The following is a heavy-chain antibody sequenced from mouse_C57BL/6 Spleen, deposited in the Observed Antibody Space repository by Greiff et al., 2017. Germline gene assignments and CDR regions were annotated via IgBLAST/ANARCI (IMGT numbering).Heavy chain of an antibody. V-gene: IGHV1-64*01. Sequence: VQLQQPGAELVKPGASVKLSCKASGYTFTSYWMHWVKQRPGQGLEWIGMIHPNSGSTNYNEKFKSKATLTVDKSSSTAYMQLSSLTSEDSAVYYCARSGRSNYYFDYWGQGTTLTVSS. D-gene: IGHD2-5*01. CDR3: ARSGRSNYYFDY. CDR1: GYTFTSYW. CDR2: IHPNSGST. J-gene: IGHJ2*01.